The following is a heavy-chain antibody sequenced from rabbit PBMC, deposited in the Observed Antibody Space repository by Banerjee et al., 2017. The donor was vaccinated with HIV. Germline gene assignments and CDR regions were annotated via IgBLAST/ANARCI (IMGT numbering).Heavy chain of an antibody. CDR1: GFSFSSSHY. D-gene: IGHD2-1*01. V-gene: IGHV1S40*01. Sequence: QSLEESGGDLVKPGASLTLTCTASGFSFSSSHYMCWVRQAPGKGLEWIGCIYAGSGSAYYASWAKGRFTISKTSSTTVTLQMTSLTGADTATYFCARVGASSTYSDYLWGPGTLVTVS. J-gene: IGHJ6*01. CDR3: ARVGASSTYSDYL. CDR2: IYAGSGSA.